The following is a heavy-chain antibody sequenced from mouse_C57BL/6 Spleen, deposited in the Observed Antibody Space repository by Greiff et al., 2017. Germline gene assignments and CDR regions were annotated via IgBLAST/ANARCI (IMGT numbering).Heavy chain of an antibody. CDR3: ARNWGY. CDR2: IYPSDSYT. V-gene: IGHV1-50*01. CDR1: GYTFTSYW. Sequence: VQLQQPGAELVKPGASVKLSCKASGYTFTSYWMQWVKQRPGQGLEWIGEIYPSDSYTNYNQKFKGKATLTVDTSSSTAYMQLSSLTSEDSAVYYCARNWGYWGQGTTLTVSS. J-gene: IGHJ2*01.